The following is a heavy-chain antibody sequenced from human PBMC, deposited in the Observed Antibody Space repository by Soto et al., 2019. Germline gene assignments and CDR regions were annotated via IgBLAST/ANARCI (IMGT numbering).Heavy chain of an antibody. V-gene: IGHV3-48*02. J-gene: IGHJ6*02. CDR2: ISSSGGAI. CDR3: ARDHGGSTWFVGVYYFFGMDV. CDR1: GFIFSDYT. Sequence: EVQLVESGGDLVQPGGSLRLSCAASGFIFSDYTMTWVRQAPGRGLEFVSHISSSGGAIFYAKSVKGRFTVSRDNAKNSLYLQMNSRREEDTAVYFCARDHGGSTWFVGVYYFFGMDVWGQGTAVTVSS. D-gene: IGHD6-13*01.